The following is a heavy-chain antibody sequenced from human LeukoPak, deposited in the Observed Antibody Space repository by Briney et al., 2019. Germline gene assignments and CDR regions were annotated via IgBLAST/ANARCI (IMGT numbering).Heavy chain of an antibody. CDR3: ARAVQLERPPPLIGYYYMDV. CDR2: IYYSGST. Sequence: PSETLSLTCTVSGGSISSSSYHWGWIRQPPGKGLEWIGSIYYSGSTYYNPSLKSRVTISVDTSTNQFSLKLSSATAADTAVYYCARAVQLERPPPLIGYYYMDVWGKGTTVTVSS. D-gene: IGHD1-1*01. J-gene: IGHJ6*03. CDR1: GGSISSSSYH. V-gene: IGHV4-39*07.